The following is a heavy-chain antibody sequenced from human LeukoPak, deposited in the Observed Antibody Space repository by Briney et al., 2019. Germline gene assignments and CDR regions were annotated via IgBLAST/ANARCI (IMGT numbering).Heavy chain of an antibody. CDR3: ARGLRGRRVAAAPFDP. CDR2: IYYSGST. D-gene: IGHD2-15*01. V-gene: IGHV4-39*02. CDR1: GGSISGSSYY. J-gene: IGHJ5*02. Sequence: SETLSLTCTVSGGSISGSSYYWGWIRQPPGKGLEWIGSIYYSGSTYYNPSLKSRVTISVDTSKNQFSLKLNSVTATDTAVYYCARGLRGRRVAAAPFDPWGQGTLVTVSS.